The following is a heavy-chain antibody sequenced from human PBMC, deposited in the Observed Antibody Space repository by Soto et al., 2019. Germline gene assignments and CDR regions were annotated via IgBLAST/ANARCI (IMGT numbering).Heavy chain of an antibody. CDR3: ARNPADGSSIGDAFDI. D-gene: IGHD3-10*01. CDR2: INPNSGGT. J-gene: IGHJ3*02. Sequence: ASVKVSCKASGYTFTGYYMHWVRQAPGQGLEWMGWINPNSGGTNYAQKFQGWVTMTRDTSISTAYMELSRLRSDDTAVYYCARNPADGSSIGDAFDIWGQGTMVTVSS. CDR1: GYTFTGYY. V-gene: IGHV1-2*04.